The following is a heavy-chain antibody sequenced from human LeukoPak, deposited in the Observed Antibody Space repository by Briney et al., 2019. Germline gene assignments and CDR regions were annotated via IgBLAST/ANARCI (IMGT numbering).Heavy chain of an antibody. Sequence: SETLSLTCAVYGGSFSGYYWSWIRQSPGKGLEWIGDINHSGSTNYNPSLKSRVTISVDTSKNQFSLKLSSVTAADTAVYYCARQAAAGKWYYYYYYMDVWGKGTTVTVSS. J-gene: IGHJ6*03. CDR3: ARQAAAGKWYYYYYYMDV. CDR1: GGSFSGYY. CDR2: INHSGST. D-gene: IGHD6-13*01. V-gene: IGHV4-34*01.